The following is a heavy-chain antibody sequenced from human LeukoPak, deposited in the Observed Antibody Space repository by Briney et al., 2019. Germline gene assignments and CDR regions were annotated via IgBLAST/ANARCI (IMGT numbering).Heavy chain of an antibody. J-gene: IGHJ4*02. CDR1: GGSISSGGYY. D-gene: IGHD2-15*01. CDR2: IYYSGTT. CDR3: ARDRASAGGFDY. V-gene: IGHV4-61*08. Sequence: SQTLSLTCTVSGGSISSGGYYWSWIRQHPGKGLEWIGYIYYSGTTNYNPSLQSRFTISVATSKNQFSLKLSSVTAADTALYYCARDRASAGGFDYWGQGTLVTVSS.